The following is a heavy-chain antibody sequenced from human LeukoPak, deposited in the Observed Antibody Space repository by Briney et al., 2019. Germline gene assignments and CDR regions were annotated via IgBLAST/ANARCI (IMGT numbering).Heavy chain of an antibody. V-gene: IGHV1-69*06. CDR3: AREGDIFTGYTLDY. Sequence: ASVKVSCKASGGTFSSYAISWVRQAPGQGLEWMGGIIPIFGTANYAQKFQGRVTITADKSTSTAYMELSSLRSEDTAVYYCAREGDIFTGYTLDYWGQGTLVTVSS. D-gene: IGHD3-9*01. J-gene: IGHJ4*02. CDR2: IIPIFGTA. CDR1: GGTFSSYA.